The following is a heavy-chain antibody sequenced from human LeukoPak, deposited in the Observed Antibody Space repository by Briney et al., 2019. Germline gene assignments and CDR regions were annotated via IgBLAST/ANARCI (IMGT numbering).Heavy chain of an antibody. CDR3: ARAYSNYEGRSFDY. CDR2: IYYSGST. D-gene: IGHD4-11*01. CDR1: GGSISSGGYS. J-gene: IGHJ4*02. Sequence: SETLSLTCAVSGGSISSGGYSWSWIRQPPGKGLEWIGYIYYSGSTYYNPSLKSRVTISVDTSKNQFSLKLSSVTAADTAVYYCARAYSNYEGRSFDYWGQGTLVTVSS. V-gene: IGHV4-30-4*07.